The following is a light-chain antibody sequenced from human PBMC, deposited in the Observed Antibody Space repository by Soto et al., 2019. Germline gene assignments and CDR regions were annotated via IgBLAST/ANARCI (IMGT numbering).Light chain of an antibody. CDR3: MQALQTPLT. J-gene: IGKJ4*01. CDR1: QSLLHGNGYNY. Sequence: DLVMTQPPLSLPVTPGEPASISCRSSQSLLHGNGYNYLDWYLQKPGQSPQLLIYLGSNRASGVPDRFSGSGSGTDFTLKISRVEAEDVGVYYCMQALQTPLTFGGGTKVEIK. V-gene: IGKV2-28*01. CDR2: LGS.